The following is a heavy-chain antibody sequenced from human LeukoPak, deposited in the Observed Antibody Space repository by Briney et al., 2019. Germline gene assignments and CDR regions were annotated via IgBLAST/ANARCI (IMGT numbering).Heavy chain of an antibody. Sequence: GSLRLSCAASGFTFNSYAMSWVRQAPGKGLEWVSGITNSGGNTYYADSVRGRFTISRDNPKSTLYLQMNSLRAEDTAVFYCAKGGQTDRFDYWGQGALVTVSS. J-gene: IGHJ4*02. CDR3: AKGGQTDRFDY. CDR2: ITNSGGNT. V-gene: IGHV3-23*01. D-gene: IGHD5-12*01. CDR1: GFTFNSYA.